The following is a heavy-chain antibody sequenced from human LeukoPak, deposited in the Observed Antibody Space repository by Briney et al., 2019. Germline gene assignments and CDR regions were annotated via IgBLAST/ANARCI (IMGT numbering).Heavy chain of an antibody. J-gene: IGHJ4*02. CDR2: IIGSSTFT. D-gene: IGHD2-15*01. V-gene: IGHV3-21*05. Sequence: GGSLRLSCVVSGFTFSSYSINWVRQAPGKGLEWVSYIIGSSTFTNYADSVKGRFTISRDNAKNSLYLQMNSLRAEDTAVYYCARGAQYCSGGTCNDYWGQGTLVTVSS. CDR3: ARGAQYCSGGTCNDY. CDR1: GFTFSSYS.